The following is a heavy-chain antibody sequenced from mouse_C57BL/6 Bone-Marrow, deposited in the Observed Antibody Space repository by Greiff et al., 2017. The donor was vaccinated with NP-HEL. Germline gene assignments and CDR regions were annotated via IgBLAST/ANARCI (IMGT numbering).Heavy chain of an antibody. J-gene: IGHJ3*01. Sequence: EVKLMESGPGLVKPSQSLSLTCSVTGYSITSGYYWNWIRQFPGNKLEWMGYISYDGSNNYNPSLKNRISITRDTSKNQFFLKLNSVTTEDTATYYCARGRYGNYRFFAYWGQGTLVTVSA. CDR2: ISYDGSN. V-gene: IGHV3-6*01. D-gene: IGHD2-10*02. CDR3: ARGRYGNYRFFAY. CDR1: GYSITSGYY.